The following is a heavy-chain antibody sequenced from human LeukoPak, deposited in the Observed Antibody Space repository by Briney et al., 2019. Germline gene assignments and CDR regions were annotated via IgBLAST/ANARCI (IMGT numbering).Heavy chain of an antibody. CDR2: ISSSSSYI. CDR1: GFTFSSYS. J-gene: IGHJ4*02. V-gene: IGHV3-21*01. CDR3: ASTHCGGDCYSDY. D-gene: IGHD2-21*02. Sequence: GGSLRLSCAASGFTFSSYSMNWVRQAPGKGLEWASSISSSSSYIYYADSVKGRFTISRDNAKNSLYLQMNSLRAEDTAVYYCASTHCGGDCYSDYWGQGTLVTVSS.